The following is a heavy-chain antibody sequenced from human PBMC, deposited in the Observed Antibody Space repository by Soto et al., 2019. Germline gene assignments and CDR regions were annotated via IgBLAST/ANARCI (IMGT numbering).Heavy chain of an antibody. Sequence: GASVKVSCKASGYTFTSYGISWVRQAPGQGLEWMGWISAYNGNTNYAQKLQGRVTMTTDTSTSTAYMELRSLRSGDTAVYYCARGGYDLIGSYYYGMDVWGQGTTVTVSS. D-gene: IGHD5-12*01. V-gene: IGHV1-18*01. J-gene: IGHJ6*02. CDR2: ISAYNGNT. CDR1: GYTFTSYG. CDR3: ARGGYDLIGSYYYGMDV.